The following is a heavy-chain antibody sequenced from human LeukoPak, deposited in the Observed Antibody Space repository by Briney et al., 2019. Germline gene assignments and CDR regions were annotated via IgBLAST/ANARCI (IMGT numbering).Heavy chain of an antibody. CDR2: TYYKSQWYY. J-gene: IGHJ4*02. CDR3: ARGRDVVVVPAADFDY. V-gene: IGHV6-1*01. D-gene: IGHD2-2*01. CDR1: GDSVSRNNIA. Sequence: SQTLSLTCAISGDSVSRNNIAWNWIRQSPSRGLEWLGRTYYKSQWYYDYAPSVRSRITINPDTSKNQFSLQLSSVSPEDTAVYYCARGRDVVVVPAADFDYWGQGILVTVSS.